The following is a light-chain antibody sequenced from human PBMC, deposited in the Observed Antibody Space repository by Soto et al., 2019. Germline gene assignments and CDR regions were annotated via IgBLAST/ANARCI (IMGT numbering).Light chain of an antibody. CDR3: SSYRSSSGWV. V-gene: IGLV2-14*01. Sequence: QSVLTQPASVPGSPGQSITISCTGTSSDVGGYNYVSWYQHHPGKAPKLMIYGVSNRPSGVSDRFSGSKSGNTASLSISGLQAEDEADYYCSSYRSSSGWVFGGGTKLTVL. CDR2: GVS. J-gene: IGLJ3*02. CDR1: SSDVGGYNY.